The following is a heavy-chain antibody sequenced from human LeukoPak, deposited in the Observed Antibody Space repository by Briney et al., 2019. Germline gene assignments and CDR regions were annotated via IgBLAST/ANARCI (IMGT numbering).Heavy chain of an antibody. CDR3: AKGSPRYFDY. CDR2: IYHSGST. J-gene: IGHJ4*02. CDR1: GYSISSGYY. Sequence: SETLSLTCTVSGYSISSGYYWGWIRQPPGKGLEWIGSIYHSGSTYYNSSLKSRVTISVDTSKNQFSLKLSSVTAADTAVYYCAKGSPRYFDYWGQGTLVTVSS. D-gene: IGHD2-15*01. V-gene: IGHV4-38-2*02.